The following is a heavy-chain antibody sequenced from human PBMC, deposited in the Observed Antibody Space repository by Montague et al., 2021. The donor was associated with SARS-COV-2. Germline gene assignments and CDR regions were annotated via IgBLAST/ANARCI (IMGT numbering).Heavy chain of an antibody. V-gene: IGHV4-31*03. CDR2: KNDSGST. Sequence: TLSLTCTVSGGSISNGDCYCIWIRQHPGKGLVWCGYKNDSGSTYYNPSLTSRVTMSLDTSKNQFSLKPSSVTAADTAVYYCARGGGEVVAAPYIWGQGTMVTVSS. CDR3: ARGGGEVVAAPYI. CDR1: GGSISNGDCY. D-gene: IGHD2-15*01. J-gene: IGHJ3*02.